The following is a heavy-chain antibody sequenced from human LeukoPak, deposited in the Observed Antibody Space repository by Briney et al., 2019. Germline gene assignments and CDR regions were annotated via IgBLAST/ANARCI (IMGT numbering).Heavy chain of an antibody. CDR3: AELGITMIGGV. J-gene: IGHJ6*04. V-gene: IGHV3-7*01. CDR1: GFTFSSYW. D-gene: IGHD3-10*02. CDR2: IKRDGSAK. Sequence: GGSLRLSCAASGFTFSSYWMTRVRQAPGKGLEWVANIKRDGSAKYYVDSVKGRFTISRDNAKNSLYLQMNSLRAEDTAVYYCAELGITMIGGVWGKGTTVTISS.